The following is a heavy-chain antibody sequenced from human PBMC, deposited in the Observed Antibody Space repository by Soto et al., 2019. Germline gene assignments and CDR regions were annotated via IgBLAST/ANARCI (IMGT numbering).Heavy chain of an antibody. J-gene: IGHJ4*02. V-gene: IGHV4-59*01. CDR3: ARVRDSSGWYTFDY. CDR2: IYYSGST. Sequence: PSETLSLTCTVSGGSISSYYWSWIRQPPGKGLEWIGYIYYSGSTNYNPSLKSRVTISVDTSKNQFSLKLSSVTAADTAVYYCARVRDSSGWYTFDYWGQGTLVTVSS. CDR1: GGSISSYY. D-gene: IGHD6-19*01.